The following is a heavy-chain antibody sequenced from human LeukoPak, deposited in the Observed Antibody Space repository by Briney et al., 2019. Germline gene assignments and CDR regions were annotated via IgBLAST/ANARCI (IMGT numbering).Heavy chain of an antibody. J-gene: IGHJ6*02. CDR1: GGSISSYY. Sequence: SETLSLTCTVSGGSISSYYWSWIRQAPGKGLEWIGYIYCTGTTNYNPSLKSRATISVDASKNQFSLKLRSVTAADTAVYYCTRVITYHYGMDVWGQGTTVVISS. D-gene: IGHD1-14*01. CDR2: IYCTGTT. V-gene: IGHV4-59*01. CDR3: TRVITYHYGMDV.